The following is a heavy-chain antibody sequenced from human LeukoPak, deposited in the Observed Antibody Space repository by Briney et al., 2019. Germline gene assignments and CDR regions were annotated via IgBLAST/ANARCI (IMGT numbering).Heavy chain of an antibody. Sequence: GGFLRLSCAASAFSFSDYNMNWVRQAPGKGLEWVSAISGSGGSTYYADSVKGRFTISRDNSKNTLYLQMNSLRAEDTAVYYCAKRHLWFGESWYYSDYWGQGTLVTVSS. J-gene: IGHJ4*02. V-gene: IGHV3-23*01. D-gene: IGHD3-10*01. CDR2: ISGSGGST. CDR1: AFSFSDYN. CDR3: AKRHLWFGESWYYSDY.